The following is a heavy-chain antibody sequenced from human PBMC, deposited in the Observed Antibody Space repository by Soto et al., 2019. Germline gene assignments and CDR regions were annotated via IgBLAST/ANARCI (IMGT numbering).Heavy chain of an antibody. J-gene: IGHJ6*02. V-gene: IGHV3-30-3*01. CDR3: ASGHLGYYYYYGMDV. CDR1: GFTFSSYA. Sequence: GGSLRLSCAASGFTFSSYAMHWVRQAPGKGLEWVAVISYDGSNKYYADSVKGRFTISRDNSKNTLYLQMNSLRAEDTAVYYCASGHLGYYYYYGMDVWGQGTTVTVSS. D-gene: IGHD3-16*01. CDR2: ISYDGSNK.